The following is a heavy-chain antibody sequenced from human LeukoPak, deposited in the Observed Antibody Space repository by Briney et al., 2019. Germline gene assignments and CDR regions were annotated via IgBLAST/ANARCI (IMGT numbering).Heavy chain of an antibody. J-gene: IGHJ6*03. CDR1: GGSISSYY. CDR2: IYYSGST. CDR3: ARDRLVGATFYYYYYMDV. V-gene: IGHV4-59*01. Sequence: SETLSLTCTVSGGSISSYYWSWIRQPPGKGLEWIGYIYYSGSTNYNPSLKSRVTISVATSKTQFSLKLSSVTAADTAVYYCARDRLVGATFYYYYYMDVWGKGTTVTVSS. D-gene: IGHD1-26*01.